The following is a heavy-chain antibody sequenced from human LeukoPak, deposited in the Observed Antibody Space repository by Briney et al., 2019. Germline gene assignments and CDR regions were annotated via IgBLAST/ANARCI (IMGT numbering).Heavy chain of an antibody. V-gene: IGHV4-4*07. CDR2: IYTSGST. CDR1: GGSISSYY. Sequence: SETLSLTCTVSGGSISSYYWSWIRQPAGKGLEWIGRIYTSGSTNYNPSLKSRVTMSVDTSKNQFSLKLSSVTAADTAVYYCARDPSRLTRYAFDIWGQGTMVTVSS. CDR3: ARDPSRLTRYAFDI. J-gene: IGHJ3*02. D-gene: IGHD2-15*01.